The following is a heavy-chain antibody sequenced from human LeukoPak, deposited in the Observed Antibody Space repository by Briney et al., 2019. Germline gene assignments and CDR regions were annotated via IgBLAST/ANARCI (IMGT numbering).Heavy chain of an antibody. J-gene: IGHJ3*02. D-gene: IGHD6-13*01. Sequence: GGSLRLSCAASGFIFSTYGMHWVRQAPGKGLEWVAVIYYDGSNKNHADSVKGRFTISRDNSKNTLYLQMNSLRAEDTAVYYCARDIADAFDIWGQGTMVTVSS. V-gene: IGHV3-33*01. CDR3: ARDIADAFDI. CDR2: IYYDGSNK. CDR1: GFIFSTYG.